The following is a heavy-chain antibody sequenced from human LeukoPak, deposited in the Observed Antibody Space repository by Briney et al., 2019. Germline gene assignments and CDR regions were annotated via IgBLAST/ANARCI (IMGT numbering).Heavy chain of an antibody. D-gene: IGHD2-15*01. CDR3: ARRPPPIYWSGGSCPELPFDY. Sequence: GKSLKTSCKGSGYSFTSYWIGWVRQIPGKGLEWMGIIYPGDSATRYTPSFQGQVPISADKSISTAYLQWSSLKASDTAMYYCARRPPPIYWSGGSCPELPFDYWGQGTLVTVSS. J-gene: IGHJ4*02. V-gene: IGHV5-51*01. CDR1: GYSFTSYW. CDR2: IYPGDSAT.